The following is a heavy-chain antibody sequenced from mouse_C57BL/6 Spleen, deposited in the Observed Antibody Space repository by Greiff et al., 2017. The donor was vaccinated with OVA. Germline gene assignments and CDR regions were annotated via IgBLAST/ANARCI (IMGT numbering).Heavy chain of an antibody. CDR2: IDPEDGDT. CDR3: TVNSLAMDY. D-gene: IGHD6-1*01. Sequence: VQLKQSGAELVRPGASVKLSCTASGFTIKDYSMHWVKQRPEQGLEWIGRIDPEDGDTEYAPKFQGKATMAADTSSNTAYLQLSSLTSEDTAVYYCTVNSLAMDYWGQGTSVTVSS. CDR1: GFTIKDYS. J-gene: IGHJ4*01. V-gene: IGHV14-1*01.